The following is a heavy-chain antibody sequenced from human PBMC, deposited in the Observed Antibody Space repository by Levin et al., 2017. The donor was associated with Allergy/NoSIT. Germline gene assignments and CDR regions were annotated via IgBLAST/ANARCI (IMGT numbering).Heavy chain of an antibody. Sequence: PGGSLRLSCAASGFTFNRCAMNWVRQSPGKGLEWVAVISSDGNYYKYHADSVKGRFTVSRDNSGNVLYLQMNSLRPEDTAMYYCVREGPSERSQGPAFDMWGQGTMVIVSS. V-gene: IGHV3-30-3*01. J-gene: IGHJ3*02. CDR3: VREGPSERSQGPAFDM. CDR1: GFTFNRCA. CDR2: ISSDGNYYK.